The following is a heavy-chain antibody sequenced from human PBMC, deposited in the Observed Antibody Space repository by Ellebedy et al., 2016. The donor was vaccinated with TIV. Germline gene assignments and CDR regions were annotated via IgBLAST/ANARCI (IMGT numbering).Heavy chain of an antibody. D-gene: IGHD3-22*01. V-gene: IGHV3-74*01. CDR1: GFAFSSHW. Sequence: PGGSLRLSCAASGFAFSSHWMHWVRQAQGKRLVWVSHIKSDASGSNYADFVKGRFTISRDNAKNTVYLQMNSLRDEDTAVYYCASNDRAGRFNYWGQGTLVAVSS. CDR3: ASNDRAGRFNY. J-gene: IGHJ4*02. CDR2: IKSDASGS.